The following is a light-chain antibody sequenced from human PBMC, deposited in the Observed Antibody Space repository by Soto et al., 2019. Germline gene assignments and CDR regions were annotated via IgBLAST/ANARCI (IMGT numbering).Light chain of an antibody. V-gene: IGKV1-33*01. J-gene: IGKJ2*01. Sequence: EIQMTQSPSSLSASVGDRVTITCQASQDISNYLNWYQQKPGKAPKLLIYDASNLETGVPSRFSGSGSGTDFTFTISSLQPEDIATYYYQQYDNLPYTFGQGTNLEIK. CDR3: QQYDNLPYT. CDR1: QDISNY. CDR2: DAS.